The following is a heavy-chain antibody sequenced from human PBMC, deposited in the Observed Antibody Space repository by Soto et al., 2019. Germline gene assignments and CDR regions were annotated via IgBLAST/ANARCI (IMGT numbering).Heavy chain of an antibody. CDR1: GGSISSGDYY. D-gene: IGHD3-22*01. CDR2: IYYSGST. V-gene: IGHV4-30-4*01. Sequence: SETLSITCTVSGGSISSGDYYWSWIRQPPGKGLEWIGYIYYSGSTYYNPSLKSRVTISVDTSKNQFSLKLSSVAAADTAVYYCARTYYYDYWFDPWGQGTLVTVSS. J-gene: IGHJ5*02. CDR3: ARTYYYDYWFDP.